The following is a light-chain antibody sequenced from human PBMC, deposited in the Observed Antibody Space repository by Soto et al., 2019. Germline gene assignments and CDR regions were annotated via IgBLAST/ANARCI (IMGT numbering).Light chain of an antibody. V-gene: IGLV2-14*01. CDR2: EVS. Sequence: QSALTQPASVSGSPGQSITISCTGTSSDVGAYNYVSWYQHHPGKAPKVIIYEVSNRPSGVSNRFSGSETGNTASLTISGLQAEDEADYYCNSYTVSNTVIFGGGTKVTVL. CDR3: NSYTVSNTVI. CDR1: SSDVGAYNY. J-gene: IGLJ2*01.